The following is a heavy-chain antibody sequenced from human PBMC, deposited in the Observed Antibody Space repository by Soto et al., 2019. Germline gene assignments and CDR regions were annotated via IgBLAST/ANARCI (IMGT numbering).Heavy chain of an antibody. CDR2: IIPIFGTA. V-gene: IGHV1-69*01. CDR3: ARGDIVVVPAATAKYGMDV. CDR1: GGTFSSYA. Sequence: QVQLVQSGAEVKKPGSSVKVSCKASGGTFSSYAISWVRQAPGQGLEWMGGIIPIFGTANYAQKFQGRVTITADESTSTAYMGLSSLRSEDTAVYYCARGDIVVVPAATAKYGMDVWGQGTTVTVSS. J-gene: IGHJ6*02. D-gene: IGHD2-2*01.